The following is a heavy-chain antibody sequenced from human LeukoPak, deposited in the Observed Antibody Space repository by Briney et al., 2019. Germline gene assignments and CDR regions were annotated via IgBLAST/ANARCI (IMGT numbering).Heavy chain of an antibody. CDR3: AKFDYGDYVVGAFDI. V-gene: IGHV3-23*01. CDR1: GFTFSSYA. Sequence: GGSLRLSCAASGFTFSSYAMSWVRQAPGKGLEWVSAISGSGGSTYYADSVKGRFTISRHNSKNTLYLQMNSLRAEDTAVNYCAKFDYGDYVVGAFDIWGQGTMVTVSS. J-gene: IGHJ3*02. CDR2: ISGSGGST. D-gene: IGHD4-17*01.